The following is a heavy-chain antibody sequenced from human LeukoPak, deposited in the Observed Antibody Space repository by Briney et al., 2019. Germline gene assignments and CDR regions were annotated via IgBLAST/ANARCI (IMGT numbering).Heavy chain of an antibody. CDR1: GXSLSGYY. CDR2: INHSGST. Sequence: PSETLSLTCAVYGXSLSGYYWSWIRQPPGKGLEWIGEINHSGSTNYNPSLKSRVTISVDTSKNQLSLKLSSMTAADTAVYYCARQWLVSPLFDYWGQGTLVTVSS. V-gene: IGHV4-34*01. CDR3: ARQWLVSPLFDY. J-gene: IGHJ4*02. D-gene: IGHD6-19*01.